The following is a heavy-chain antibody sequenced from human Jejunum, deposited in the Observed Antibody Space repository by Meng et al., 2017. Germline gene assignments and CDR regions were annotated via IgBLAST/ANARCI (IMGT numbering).Heavy chain of an antibody. CDR3: ARQGRPGGGSGPTFDY. V-gene: IGHV1-2*06. J-gene: IGHJ4*02. CDR1: GYTFIDHF. D-gene: IGHD3-10*01. CDR2: INPNSGDT. Sequence: QGQVGQSGAEVKKPGASVKGSCKASGYTFIDHFMHWVRQAPGQGLEWMGRINPNSGDTDLAQKFLDRVTMTRDTSITTAYMELSSLTSDDTAVYFCARQGRPGGGSGPTFDYWGQGSLVTVSS.